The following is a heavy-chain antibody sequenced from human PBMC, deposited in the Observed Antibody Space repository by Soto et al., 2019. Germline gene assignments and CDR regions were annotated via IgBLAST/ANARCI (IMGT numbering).Heavy chain of an antibody. D-gene: IGHD2-21*02. CDR1: GGSISSGGYS. CDR2: IYHSGST. J-gene: IGHJ3*02. V-gene: IGHV4-30-2*01. Sequence: QLQLQESGSGLVKPSQTLSLTCAVSGGSISSGGYSWSWIRQPPGKGLEWIGYIYHSGSTYYNPSLKSRATSSVDRSKNQLSLKLSCVTAADTAVYCWASTQAGGNSPGAFDIWGQGTMVTVSS. CDR3: ASTQAGGNSPGAFDI.